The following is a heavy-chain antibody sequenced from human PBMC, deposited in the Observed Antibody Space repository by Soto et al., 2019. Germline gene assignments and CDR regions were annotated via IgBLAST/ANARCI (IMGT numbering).Heavy chain of an antibody. Sequence: ASVKVSCKASGYTFTSYYMHWVRQAPGQGLEWMGIISPSGGSTSYAQKFQGRVTMTRDTSTSTVYMELSSLRSEDTAVYYCAREVEMATTANPYYYYGMDVWGQGTTEPSP. CDR3: AREVEMATTANPYYYYGMDV. CDR2: ISPSGGST. J-gene: IGHJ6*02. D-gene: IGHD1-1*01. CDR1: GYTFTSYY. V-gene: IGHV1-46*01.